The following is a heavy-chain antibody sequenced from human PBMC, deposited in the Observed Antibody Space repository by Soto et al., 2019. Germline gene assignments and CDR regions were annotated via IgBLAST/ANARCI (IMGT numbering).Heavy chain of an antibody. J-gene: IGHJ3*01. Sequence: QVQLVESGGNVVQPGRSLRLSCAASGFIFRTYGMHWVRQAPGKGLEWVAVISYSGNKKAYADSVKGRFAISRDNSNNTLYLQIGSLTAADTAVYYCAKGPFIPVAGTPPGAFDVWGQGTMVTVSS. V-gene: IGHV3-30*18. CDR2: ISYSGNKK. CDR1: GFIFRTYG. D-gene: IGHD6-19*01. CDR3: AKGPFIPVAGTPPGAFDV.